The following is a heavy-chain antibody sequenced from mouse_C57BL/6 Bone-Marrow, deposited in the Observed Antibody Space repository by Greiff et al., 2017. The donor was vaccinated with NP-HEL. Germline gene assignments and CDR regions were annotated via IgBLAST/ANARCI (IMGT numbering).Heavy chain of an antibody. Sequence: EVQLQQSGAELVRPGASVKLSCTASGFNIKDDYMHWVKQRPEQGLEWIGWIDPENGDTEYASKFQGKATITADTSSNTAYLQLSSLTSEDTAVYHCTYYSNYDYWGQGTTLTVSS. J-gene: IGHJ2*01. CDR3: TYYSNYDY. V-gene: IGHV14-4*01. D-gene: IGHD2-5*01. CDR2: IDPENGDT. CDR1: GFNIKDDY.